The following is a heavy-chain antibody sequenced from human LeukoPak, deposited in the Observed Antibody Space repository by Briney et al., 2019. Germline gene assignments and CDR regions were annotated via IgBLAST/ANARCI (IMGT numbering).Heavy chain of an antibody. CDR1: GGSISSFY. Sequence: ASETLSLTCTVSGGSISSFYWSWVRQTPGEALECIGHIYSSGSTNYNPSLKSRVTMLVDTSHNRFSLKLNSATAADTAVYYCARGSKDSTWPGGYFDLWGRGTLVTVSS. J-gene: IGHJ2*01. V-gene: IGHV4-59*01. CDR2: IYSSGST. CDR3: ARGSKDSTWPGGYFDL. D-gene: IGHD2-15*01.